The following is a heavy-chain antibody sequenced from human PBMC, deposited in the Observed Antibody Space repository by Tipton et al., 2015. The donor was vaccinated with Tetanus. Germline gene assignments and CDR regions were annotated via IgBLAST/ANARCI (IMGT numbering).Heavy chain of an antibody. Sequence: TLSLTCAVSGGSIDRSTWYWGWIRHSPGKGLEWIGGLYDSGSTHYNPSLESRVTVSVDTSRTQLSLTLNSVTAADTAIYYCARGSQGLDPWGPGTPVTVSS. CDR3: ARGSQGLDP. J-gene: IGHJ5*02. CDR1: GGSIDRSTWY. CDR2: LYDSGST. V-gene: IGHV4-39*01.